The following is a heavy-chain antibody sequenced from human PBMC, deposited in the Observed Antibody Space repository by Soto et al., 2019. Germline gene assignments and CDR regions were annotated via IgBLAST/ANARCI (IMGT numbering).Heavy chain of an antibody. Sequence: PGGSLRLSCAASGFMFTNHGMHWVRQAPGKGLVWVSRINSDGTSTSYAGSVKGRFTISRDNAKNTLYLQMNSLRAEDTAVYYCARDVPHSSGWHGVKDYWGQGTLVTVSS. CDR3: ARDVPHSSGWHGVKDY. CDR2: INSDGTST. D-gene: IGHD6-19*01. J-gene: IGHJ4*02. CDR1: GFMFTNHG. V-gene: IGHV3-74*01.